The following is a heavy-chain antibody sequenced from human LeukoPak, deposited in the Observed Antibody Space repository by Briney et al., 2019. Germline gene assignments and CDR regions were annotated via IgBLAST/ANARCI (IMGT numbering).Heavy chain of an antibody. CDR1: GFTVSSYE. CDR2: ISISGTTI. D-gene: IGHD6-13*01. J-gene: IGHJ6*04. Sequence: PGGSPRLSCAAFGFTVSSYEMSWVRQAPGKGLEWVSHISISGTTIYYADSVKGRFTISSDNAKNSLFLQMNSLRAEDTAVYYCARGSGSTWYPSYGLDVWGKGTTVTVSS. V-gene: IGHV3-48*03. CDR3: ARGSGSTWYPSYGLDV.